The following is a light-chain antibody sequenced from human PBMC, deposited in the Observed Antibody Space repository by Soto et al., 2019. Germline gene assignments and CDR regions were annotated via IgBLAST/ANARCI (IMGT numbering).Light chain of an antibody. CDR1: QSINSH. J-gene: IGKJ2*01. Sequence: DIQMTQSPSSLSASVGDRVTITCRASQSINSHLNWYQHKPGKAPNLLIYAASNLEGGVPSRFSGSESETDCTLTISSLQPEDFVTYTCQQSDGPQYTFDQGTKLEI. V-gene: IGKV1-39*01. CDR2: AAS. CDR3: QQSDGPQYT.